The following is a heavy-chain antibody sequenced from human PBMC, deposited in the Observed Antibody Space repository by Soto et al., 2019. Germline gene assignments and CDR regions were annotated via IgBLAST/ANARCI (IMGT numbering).Heavy chain of an antibody. V-gene: IGHV3-7*01. D-gene: IGHD4-17*01. J-gene: IGHJ4*02. Sequence: EVQLVESGGGLVQPGGSLRLSCAASGFTFSSYWMSWVRQAPGKGLEWVANIKQDGSEKYYVDYVKGRFTISRDNAKNSLYLQMNSLRAEDTAVYYCARGGNYGDYKAYDDYWGQGTLVTVSS. CDR1: GFTFSSYW. CDR2: IKQDGSEK. CDR3: ARGGNYGDYKAYDDY.